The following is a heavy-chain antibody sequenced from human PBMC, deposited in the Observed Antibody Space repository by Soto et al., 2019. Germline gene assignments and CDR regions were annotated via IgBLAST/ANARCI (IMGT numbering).Heavy chain of an antibody. CDR2: ISGSGGST. CDR3: AKAAPYGSGSYGDYFDY. D-gene: IGHD3-10*01. V-gene: IGHV3-23*01. J-gene: IGHJ4*02. CDR1: GFTFSSYA. Sequence: LRLSCAASGFTFSSYAMSWVRQAPGKGLEWVSAISGSGGSTYYADSVKGRFTISRDNSKNTLYLQMSSLRAEDTAVYYCAKAAPYGSGSYGDYFDYWGQGTLVTVSS.